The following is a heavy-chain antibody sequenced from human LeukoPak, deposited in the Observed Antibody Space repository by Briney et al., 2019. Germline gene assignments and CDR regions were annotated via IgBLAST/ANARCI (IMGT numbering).Heavy chain of an antibody. CDR2: ISYDGSNK. D-gene: IGHD3-3*01. CDR1: GFTFSSYA. J-gene: IGHJ3*02. Sequence: GGSLRLSCAASGFTFSSYAMHWVRQAPGKGLEWVAVISYDGSNKYYADSVKGRFTISRDNSKNTLYLQMNSLRAEDTAVYYCARDRYYYFRWGAFDIWGQGTMVTVSS. CDR3: ARDRYYYFRWGAFDI. V-gene: IGHV3-30-3*01.